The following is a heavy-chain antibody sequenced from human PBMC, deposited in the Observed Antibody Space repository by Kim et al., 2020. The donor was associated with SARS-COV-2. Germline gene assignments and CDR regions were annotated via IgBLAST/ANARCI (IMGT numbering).Heavy chain of an antibody. CDR3: KTTTIF. Sequence: GGSLRLSCAASGFTLSNAWMNWVRQAPGKGLEWVGCIKSKTDGGTADYATPGKGRFTISRDDSRDTVYLQINSLKIEDTAVYYCKTTTIFGGQGTMGTAS. V-gene: IGHV3-15*01. CDR1: GFTLSNAW. CDR2: IKSKTDGGTA. D-gene: IGHD3-3*01. J-gene: IGHJ4*02.